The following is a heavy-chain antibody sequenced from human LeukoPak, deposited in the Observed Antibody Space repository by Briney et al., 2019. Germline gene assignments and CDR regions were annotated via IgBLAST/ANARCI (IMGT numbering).Heavy chain of an antibody. Sequence: PGGSLRLSCEVSGFPFTLYNMNWVRQAPGKGLEWLSYISSSTNTIYYADSVKGRFTISRDNAKNSLYLQMNGLGAEDTAVYYCARKSKCPWIGSTSCSIFDYWGQGTLVTVSS. J-gene: IGHJ4*02. CDR3: ARKSKCPWIGSTSCSIFDY. CDR1: GFPFTLYN. D-gene: IGHD2-2*01. CDR2: ISSSTNTI. V-gene: IGHV3-48*04.